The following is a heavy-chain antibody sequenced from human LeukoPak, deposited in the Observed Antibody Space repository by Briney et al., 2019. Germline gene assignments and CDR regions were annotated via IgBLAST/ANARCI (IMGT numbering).Heavy chain of an antibody. CDR3: ARQGDYVYGMDV. CDR1: GYTFTTSG. D-gene: IGHD3-16*01. V-gene: IGHV1-18*01. Sequence: ASVEVSCKASGYTFTTSGIRWGPQGRGQRLLWMGWISAYNGNTNYAQKLQGRVTMTTDTSTSTAYMELRSLRSDDTAVYYCARQGDYVYGMDVWGQGTTVTVSS. CDR2: ISAYNGNT. J-gene: IGHJ6*02.